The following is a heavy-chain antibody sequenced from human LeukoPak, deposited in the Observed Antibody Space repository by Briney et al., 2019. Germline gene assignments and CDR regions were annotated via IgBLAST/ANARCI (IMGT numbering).Heavy chain of an antibody. CDR2: ISGSGGST. CDR1: GFTFSSYA. D-gene: IGHD3-22*01. Sequence: GGSLRLSCAASGFTFSSYAMSWVRQAPGKGLEWVSAISGSGGSTYYADSVKGRFTISRDNAKNTLYLQMNRLRAEDTAVYYCARDTYYYDSSGYYPWNYYMDVWGKGTTVTISS. V-gene: IGHV3-23*01. CDR3: ARDTYYYDSSGYYPWNYYMDV. J-gene: IGHJ6*03.